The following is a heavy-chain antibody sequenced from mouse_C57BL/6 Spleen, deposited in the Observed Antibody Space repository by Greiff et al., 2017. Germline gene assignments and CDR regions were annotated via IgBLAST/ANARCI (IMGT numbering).Heavy chain of an antibody. CDR3: ARWGYGSRVDDAMDY. Sequence: VQLKQSGPELVKPGASVKIPCKASGYTFTDYNMDWVKQSHGKSLEWIGDINPNNGGTIYNQKFKGKATLTVDKSSSTAYMELRSLTSEDTAVYYCARWGYGSRVDDAMDYGGQGTSVTVSS. CDR2: INPNNGGT. V-gene: IGHV1-18*01. J-gene: IGHJ4*01. D-gene: IGHD1-1*01. CDR1: GYTFTDYN.